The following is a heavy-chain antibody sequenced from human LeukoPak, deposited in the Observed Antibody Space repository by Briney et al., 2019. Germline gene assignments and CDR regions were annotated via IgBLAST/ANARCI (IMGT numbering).Heavy chain of an antibody. V-gene: IGHV3-15*04. CDR3: TTYGSGRKFDY. CDR1: GFSFSDAW. J-gene: IGHJ4*02. CDR2: IESKTDGGTT. Sequence: GGSLRLSCAASGFSFSDAWMSWVRQIPGKGLEWVGRIESKTDGGTTDYAAPVKGGFTISRDDSTNTLYLQMNSLKSEDTAVYYCTTYGSGRKFDYWGQGILVTVSS. D-gene: IGHD3-10*01.